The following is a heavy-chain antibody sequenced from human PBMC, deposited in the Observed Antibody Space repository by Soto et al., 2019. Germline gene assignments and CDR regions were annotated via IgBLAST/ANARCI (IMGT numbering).Heavy chain of an antibody. J-gene: IGHJ4*02. Sequence: QLQLQESGSGLVKPSQTLSLTCAVSGGSISSGGYSWSWIRQPPGKGLEWIGYIYHGGSTYYNPSVKSRVTISAARSQNQFSLKLSTVTAADTAVYYCAGVRDYWGQGTLVTVSS. CDR3: AGVRDY. D-gene: IGHD6-6*01. V-gene: IGHV4-30-2*01. CDR2: IYHGGST. CDR1: GGSISSGGYS.